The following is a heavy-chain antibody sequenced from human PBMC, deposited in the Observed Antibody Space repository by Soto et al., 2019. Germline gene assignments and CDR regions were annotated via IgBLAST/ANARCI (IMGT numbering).Heavy chain of an antibody. CDR2: ISAHNGNT. V-gene: IGHV1-18*01. CDR3: ARGRYGDY. CDR1: GYTFTSYD. J-gene: IGHJ4*02. D-gene: IGHD1-1*01. Sequence: QVHLVQSGAEVKKPGASVKVSCKASGYTFTSYDITWVRQAPGQGLEWMGWISAHNGNTDYAQKLQGRVIVTRDTSTSTAYMELRSLRSDDTAVHYCARGRYGDYWGQGALVTVSS.